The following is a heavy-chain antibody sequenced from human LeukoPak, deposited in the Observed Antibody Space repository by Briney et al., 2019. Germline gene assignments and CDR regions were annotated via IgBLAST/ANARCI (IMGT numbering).Heavy chain of an antibody. CDR1: GFTFSSYA. V-gene: IGHV3-21*01. CDR2: ISSSSSYI. Sequence: PGGSLRLSCAASGFTFSSYAMSWVRQAPGKGLEWVSSISSSSSYIYYADSVKGRFTISRDNAKNSLYLQMNSLRAEDTAVYYCARVRGHYYYMDVWGKGTTVTVSS. CDR3: ARVRGHYYYMDV. J-gene: IGHJ6*03.